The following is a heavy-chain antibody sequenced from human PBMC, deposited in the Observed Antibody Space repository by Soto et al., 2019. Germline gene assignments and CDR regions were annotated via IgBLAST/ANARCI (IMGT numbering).Heavy chain of an antibody. Sequence: SETLSLTCAVYGGSVSGYYWSWIRQPPGKGLEWIGEINHSGSTNYNPSLKRRVTISVDTSKHQSPLKLSSVTAADTAVYYCARGRGYSYGGYNWFDPWGQGTLVTVSS. D-gene: IGHD5-18*01. J-gene: IGHJ5*02. CDR1: GGSVSGYY. CDR3: ARGRGYSYGGYNWFDP. V-gene: IGHV4-34*01. CDR2: INHSGST.